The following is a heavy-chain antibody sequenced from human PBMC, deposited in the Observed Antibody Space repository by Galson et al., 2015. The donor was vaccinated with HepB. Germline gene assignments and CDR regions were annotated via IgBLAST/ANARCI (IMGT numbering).Heavy chain of an antibody. D-gene: IGHD6-13*01. J-gene: IGHJ2*01. Sequence: SLRLSCAASGFTFNTYAIHWVRQAPGKGLEWVAVISYDGSNKYYADSVKGRFTISRANSKNTLYLQMNSLRAEDTAVYYCARDGDNNSWYPRYWYFDLWGRGTLVTVSS. V-gene: IGHV3-30*04. CDR2: ISYDGSNK. CDR1: GFTFNTYA. CDR3: ARDGDNNSWYPRYWYFDL.